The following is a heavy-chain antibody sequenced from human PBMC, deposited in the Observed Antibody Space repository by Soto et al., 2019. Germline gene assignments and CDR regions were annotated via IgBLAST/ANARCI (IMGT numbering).Heavy chain of an antibody. V-gene: IGHV4-39*01. CDR2: IYYSGST. J-gene: IGHJ4*02. CDR1: GDSISSRSYY. CDR3: ARQRTSVVTQAYFDV. D-gene: IGHD2-21*02. Sequence: ALTCTVTGDSISSRSYYWGWIRQPPGKGLEWIGSIYYSGSTYNNPSLRSRVSMSIDTSKDQFSLKLKSVTAADTALYFCARQRTSVVTQAYFDVWGQGSLVTVS.